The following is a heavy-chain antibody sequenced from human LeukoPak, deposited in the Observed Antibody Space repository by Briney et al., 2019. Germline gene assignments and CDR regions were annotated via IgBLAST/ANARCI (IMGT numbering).Heavy chain of an antibody. D-gene: IGHD1-26*01. CDR1: GGTFSSYA. V-gene: IGHV1-69*04. CDR3: ARGHSGSYRNYWFGP. CDR2: IIPILGIA. J-gene: IGHJ5*02. Sequence: SVKVSCKASGGTFSSYAISWVRQAPGQGLEWMGRIIPILGIANYAQKFQGRVTITADKSTSTAYMELSSLRSEDTAVYYCARGHSGSYRNYWFGPWGQGTLVTVSS.